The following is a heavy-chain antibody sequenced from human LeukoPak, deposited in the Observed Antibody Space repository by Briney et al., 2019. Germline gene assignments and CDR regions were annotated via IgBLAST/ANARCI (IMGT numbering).Heavy chain of an antibody. Sequence: SETLSLTCTVSGGSITTYYWSWLRQPPGQGLEWISYMFHSETHSYNHSLQSRVTISADTSKNQFSLNVRSTTAADTAVYYCARRRGWKQQLVYFDYWGQGSLASVSS. J-gene: IGHJ4*02. CDR3: ARRRGWKQQLVYFDY. D-gene: IGHD6-13*01. CDR1: GGSITTYY. CDR2: MFHSETH. V-gene: IGHV4-59*08.